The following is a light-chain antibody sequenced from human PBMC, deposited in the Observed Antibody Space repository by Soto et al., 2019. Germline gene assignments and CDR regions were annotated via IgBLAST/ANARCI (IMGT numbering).Light chain of an antibody. CDR3: NSYTSSSTYV. V-gene: IGLV2-14*03. CDR1: SSDIGGYNY. CDR2: DVS. Sequence: QSALTQPASVSGSPGQWITISCTGSSSDIGGYNYVSWYQQHTGKAPKLMIYDVSKRPSGVSNRFSGSKSGNTASLTISGLQAEDEADYYCNSYTSSSTYVFGTWTKLTVL. J-gene: IGLJ1*01.